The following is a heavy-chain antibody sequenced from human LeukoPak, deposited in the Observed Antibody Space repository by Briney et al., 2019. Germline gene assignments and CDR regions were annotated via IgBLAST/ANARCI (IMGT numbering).Heavy chain of an antibody. D-gene: IGHD6-13*01. CDR1: GGSISSSSYY. CDR2: IYYSGST. J-gene: IGHJ6*03. Sequence: SETLSLTCTVSGGSISSSSYYWGWIRQPPGKGLEWIGSIYYSGSTYYNPSLKSRVTISVDTSKNQFSLKLSSVTAADTAVYYCARHLLAAAGTGCYYYMDVWGKGTTVTVSS. V-gene: IGHV4-39*01. CDR3: ARHLLAAAGTGCYYYMDV.